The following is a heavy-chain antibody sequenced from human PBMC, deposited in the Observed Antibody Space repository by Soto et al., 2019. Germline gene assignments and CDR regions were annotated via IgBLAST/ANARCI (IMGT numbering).Heavy chain of an antibody. V-gene: IGHV3-30-3*01. Sequence: QVQLVESGGGVVQPGTSLRLSCAASGFTFSGHAMHWVRQAPGKGLDWVAAISNDGTYRVYADSVKGRFTMSKDNSKNTVHLQMDSLRAEDTAVYKCGRAAAVGGTRGTTDYWGPGTQVNVS. CDR2: ISNDGTYR. D-gene: IGHD1-26*01. J-gene: IGHJ4*02. CDR3: GRAAAVGGTRGTTDY. CDR1: GFTFSGHA.